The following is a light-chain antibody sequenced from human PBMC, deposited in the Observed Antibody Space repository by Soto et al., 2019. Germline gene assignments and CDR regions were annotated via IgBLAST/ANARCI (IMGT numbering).Light chain of an antibody. CDR3: MQGTHWPPYT. CDR2: KVS. Sequence: DVVMTQSPLSLPVTLGQPASISCRSSHSLVYSDGIAYLNWFQQRPGQSPRRLIYKVSYRDSGVPDRSSGSGSGTDFTLRISRVEAEDVGVYYCMQGTHWPPYTFGQGTKLEI. V-gene: IGKV2-30*01. J-gene: IGKJ2*01. CDR1: HSLVYSDGIAY.